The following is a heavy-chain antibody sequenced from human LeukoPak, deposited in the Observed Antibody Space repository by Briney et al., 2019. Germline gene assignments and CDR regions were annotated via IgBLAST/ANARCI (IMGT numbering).Heavy chain of an antibody. V-gene: IGHV4-59*01. Sequence: PSETLSLTCTVSGGSISSYYWSWIRQPPGKGLEWIGYIYYSGSTNYNPSLKSQVTISVDTSKNQFSLKLSSVTAADTAVYYCARADYGGKRYYYMDVWGKGTTVTVSS. J-gene: IGHJ6*03. CDR2: IYYSGST. D-gene: IGHD4-23*01. CDR3: ARADYGGKRYYYMDV. CDR1: GGSISSYY.